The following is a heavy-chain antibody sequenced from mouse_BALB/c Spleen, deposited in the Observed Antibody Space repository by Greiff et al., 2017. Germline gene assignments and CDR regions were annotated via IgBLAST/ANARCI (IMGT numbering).Heavy chain of an antibody. J-gene: IGHJ3*01. CDR1: GYAFTYYL. Sequence: QVQLQQSGAELVRPGTSVKVSCKASGYAFTYYLIEWVKQRPGQGLEWIGVINPGSGGTNYNEKFKGKATLTADKSSSTAYMQLSSLTSDDSAVYFCARGGYYGSSEAWFAYWGQGTLVTVSA. V-gene: IGHV1-54*01. CDR2: INPGSGGT. D-gene: IGHD1-1*01. CDR3: ARGGYYGSSEAWFAY.